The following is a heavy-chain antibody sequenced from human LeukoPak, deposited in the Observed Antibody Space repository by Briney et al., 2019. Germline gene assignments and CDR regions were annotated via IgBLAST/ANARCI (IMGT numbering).Heavy chain of an antibody. J-gene: IGHJ4*02. V-gene: IGHV4-4*02. D-gene: IGHD3-10*01. Sequence: ARTLSLTCAVSGVTFSSCNRWWCGRDPPEKRLWGAGKIYHRGSNNYDQSLKRRVTISVDKSKNQFSLKLSSVTAADTAVYYCATRYGSGSYYNGPIDYWGQGTLVTVSS. CDR3: ATRYGSGSYYNGPIDY. CDR1: GVTFSSCNR. CDR2: IYHRGSN.